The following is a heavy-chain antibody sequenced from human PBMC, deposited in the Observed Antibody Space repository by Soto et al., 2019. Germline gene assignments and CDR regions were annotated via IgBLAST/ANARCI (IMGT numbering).Heavy chain of an antibody. CDR2: ISDNGGNT. D-gene: IGHD3-22*01. V-gene: IGHV3-23*01. CDR3: AKDFSYDSSGVLDY. Sequence: VQLLESGGALVQPGGSLRLSCEASGFTFRSYAMSWVRQAPGKGLEWVSAISDNGGNTYYPDSVRGRFTISRDNSKNTLFLQMNSVRAEDTAVYYCAKDFSYDSSGVLDYWGQGTRVTVSS. CDR1: GFTFRSYA. J-gene: IGHJ4*02.